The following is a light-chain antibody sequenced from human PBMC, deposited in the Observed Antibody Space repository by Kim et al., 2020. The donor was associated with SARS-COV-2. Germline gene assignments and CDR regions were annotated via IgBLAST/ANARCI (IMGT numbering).Light chain of an antibody. CDR2: NDS. J-gene: IGLJ3*02. Sequence: PGKTARITCGGSNIGSKSVQWYQQKPGQAPRVVIHNDSDRPSGIPGRVSGSNSGNTATLTITRVEAGDEADYYCQVWDTTSDHPGVFGGGTQLTVL. CDR1: NIGSKS. V-gene: IGLV3-21*04. CDR3: QVWDTTSDHPGV.